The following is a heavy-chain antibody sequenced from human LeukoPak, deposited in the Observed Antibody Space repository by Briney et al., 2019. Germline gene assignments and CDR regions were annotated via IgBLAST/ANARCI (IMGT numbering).Heavy chain of an antibody. CDR2: IKPDGSEK. CDR3: ARLAAGSDYFDY. Sequence: GGSLRLSCAASGVPFSRYWMSWVRQAPGKGLEWVANIKPDGSEKHYVDSVKGRFTFSQENAKNSLYLQMNGLRGEDMAVYYCARLAAGSDYFDYWGQGTLVTVSS. CDR1: GVPFSRYW. D-gene: IGHD6-13*01. J-gene: IGHJ4*02. V-gene: IGHV3-7*04.